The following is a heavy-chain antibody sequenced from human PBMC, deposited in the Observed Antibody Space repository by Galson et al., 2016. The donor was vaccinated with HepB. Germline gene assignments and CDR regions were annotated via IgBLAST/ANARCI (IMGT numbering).Heavy chain of an antibody. Sequence: SETLSLTCAVSGGSISSSSYYCGWIRQPPGMGLEWIGSISYSGSTYYNPSLKSRVTISVDTSKNQFSLKLSSVTAADTAVYYCARQDYYASSGYIDALDIWGQGTMGIVSS. CDR3: ARQDYYASSGYIDALDI. V-gene: IGHV4-39*01. J-gene: IGHJ3*02. CDR1: GGSISSSSYY. D-gene: IGHD3-22*01. CDR2: ISYSGST.